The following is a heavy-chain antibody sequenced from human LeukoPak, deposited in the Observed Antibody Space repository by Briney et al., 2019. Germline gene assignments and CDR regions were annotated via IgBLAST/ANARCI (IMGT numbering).Heavy chain of an antibody. CDR2: ISWNSGSI. V-gene: IGHV3-9*01. Sequence: GGSLRLSCAASGFTFDDYAMHWVRQAPGKGLEWVSGISWNSGSIGYADSVKGRFTISRDNAKNSLYLQMNSLRAEDTALYYCAKEAYDSSGYMVVWGQGTLVTVSS. D-gene: IGHD3-22*01. CDR1: GFTFDDYA. J-gene: IGHJ4*02. CDR3: AKEAYDSSGYMVV.